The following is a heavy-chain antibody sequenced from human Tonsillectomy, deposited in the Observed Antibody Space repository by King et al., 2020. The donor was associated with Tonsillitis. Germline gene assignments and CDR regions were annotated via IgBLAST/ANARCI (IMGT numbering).Heavy chain of an antibody. J-gene: IGHJ4*02. CDR2: IFLDGVK. CDR3: AHRRAGLFFGEYPSDS. V-gene: IGHV2-5*02. CDR1: GFSLSSNGVG. Sequence: ITLKESGPTLVKPTQTLTLTCTFSGFSLSSNGVGVGWVRQPPGEALEWLALIFLDGVKRYSPSLKNRLTITKDTSKNQVVLTITNMDPVDTATYYCAHRRAGLFFGEYPSDSWGQGSLVTVSS. D-gene: IGHD3-10*01.